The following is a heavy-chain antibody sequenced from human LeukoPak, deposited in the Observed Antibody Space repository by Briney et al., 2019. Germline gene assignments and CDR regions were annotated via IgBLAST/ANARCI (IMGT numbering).Heavy chain of an antibody. D-gene: IGHD5-18*01. CDR3: ARRATTERGHSYGLDY. V-gene: IGHV3-30*04. CDR1: GFTLSNYA. CDR2: ISYDGSNK. Sequence: GGSLRLSCAASGFTLSNYAIHWVRQAPGKGLEWVAVISYDGSNKYYADSVKGRFTISRDNSKNTLYLQMNSLRAEDTAVYYCARRATTERGHSYGLDYWGQGTLVTVSS. J-gene: IGHJ4*02.